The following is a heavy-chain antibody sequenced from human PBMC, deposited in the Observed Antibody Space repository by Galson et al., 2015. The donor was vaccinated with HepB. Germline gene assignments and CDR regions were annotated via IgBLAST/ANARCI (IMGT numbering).Heavy chain of an antibody. CDR3: AGAGYCRSTYCFFAY. V-gene: IGHV6-1*01. D-gene: IGHD2-2*01. Sequence: CAISGDSVSGNIVSWNWIRQSPSSGLEWLGRTYFRSKWYYDYAVSVKSRITINPDTSENQFSLQLHSVTPEDTAVYYCAGAGYCRSTYCFFAYWGQGTLVTVSS. CDR1: GDSVSGNIVS. J-gene: IGHJ4*02. CDR2: TYFRSKWYY.